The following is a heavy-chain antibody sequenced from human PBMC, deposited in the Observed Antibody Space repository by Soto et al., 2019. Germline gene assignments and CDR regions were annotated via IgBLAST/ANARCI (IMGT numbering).Heavy chain of an antibody. D-gene: IGHD6-13*01. CDR1: GGSISSYY. V-gene: IGHV4-59*08. J-gene: IGHJ4*02. Sequence: SETLSLTCTVSGGSISSYYWSWIRQPPGKGLEWIGYIYYSGSTNYNPSLKSRVTISVDTSKNQFSLKLSSVTAADTAVYYCARHTRFHCCSWYLLPDVLSYWSQGSLVTVSS. CDR2: IYYSGST. CDR3: ARHTRFHCCSWYLLPDVLSY.